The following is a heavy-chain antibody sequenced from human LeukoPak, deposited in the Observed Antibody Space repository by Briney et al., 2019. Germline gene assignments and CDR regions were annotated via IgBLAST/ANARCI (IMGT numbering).Heavy chain of an antibody. J-gene: IGHJ3*02. V-gene: IGHV3-23*01. CDR1: GFTFRGYG. D-gene: IGHD3-22*01. CDR3: AKQFSGYPVPAFEI. Sequence: GSLILSCSTSGFTFRGYGMSWVRQALGKGPEWVSTISTSGDNTYYSDSVKGRFSVSRDNSKNTLFLQMSSLRVEDTAVYYCAKQFSGYPVPAFEIWGQGTMVTVSS. CDR2: ISTSGDNT.